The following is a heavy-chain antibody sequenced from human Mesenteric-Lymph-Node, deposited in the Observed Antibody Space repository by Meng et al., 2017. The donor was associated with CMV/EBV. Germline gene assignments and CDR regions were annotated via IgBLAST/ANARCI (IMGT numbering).Heavy chain of an antibody. CDR3: ARIQQRAVKRENWIDP. D-gene: IGHD6-25*01. CDR2: INPSGGST. Sequence: ASVKVSCKASGYTFTSYYMHWVRQAPGQGLEWMGIINPSGGSTSYAQKFQGRVTITADKSTDTAYMELTSLTSEDTAVYYCARIQQRAVKRENWIDPWGQGTLVTVSS. V-gene: IGHV1-46*01. CDR1: GYTFTSYY. J-gene: IGHJ5*02.